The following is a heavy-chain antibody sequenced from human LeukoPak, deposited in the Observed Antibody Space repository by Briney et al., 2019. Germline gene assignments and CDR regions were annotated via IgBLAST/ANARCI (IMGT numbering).Heavy chain of an antibody. J-gene: IGHJ6*02. D-gene: IGHD6-6*01. CDR3: ASGPLAARLSKPYGMDV. Sequence: SETLSLTCTVSGGSISSYYWSWIRQPPGKGLEWIGYIYYSGSTNYNPSLKSRVTISVDTSKNQFSLKLSSVTAADTAVYYCASGPLAARLSKPYGMDVWGQGTTVTVSS. CDR1: GGSISSYY. CDR2: IYYSGST. V-gene: IGHV4-59*01.